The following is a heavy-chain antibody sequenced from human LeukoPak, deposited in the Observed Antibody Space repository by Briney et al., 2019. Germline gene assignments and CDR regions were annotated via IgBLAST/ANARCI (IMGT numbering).Heavy chain of an antibody. CDR2: IHASGST. Sequence: SETLSLTCTVSGASISSFYWSWIRQSPGKGLEWIGNIHASGSTNYNPSLKSRVTISVDTSKNHFSLKLTSVTAADTAVYYCARRSSSLSYYHYYYMDVWGKGTTVIVSS. D-gene: IGHD6-6*01. CDR1: GASISSFY. J-gene: IGHJ6*03. V-gene: IGHV4-4*09. CDR3: ARRSSSLSYYHYYYMDV.